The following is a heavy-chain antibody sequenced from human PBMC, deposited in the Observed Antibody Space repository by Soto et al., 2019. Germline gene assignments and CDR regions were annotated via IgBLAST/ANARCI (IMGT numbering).Heavy chain of an antibody. Sequence: PGGSLRLSCAASGFTFSSYAMSWVRQAPGKGLEWVSAISGSGGSTYYADSVKGRFTISRDDSKSIAYLQMNSLKTEDTAVYYCTRGSEAYYYPIDYWGQGTLVTVSS. D-gene: IGHD3-10*01. V-gene: IGHV3-23*01. CDR3: TRGSEAYYYPIDY. CDR2: ISGSGGST. CDR1: GFTFSSYA. J-gene: IGHJ4*02.